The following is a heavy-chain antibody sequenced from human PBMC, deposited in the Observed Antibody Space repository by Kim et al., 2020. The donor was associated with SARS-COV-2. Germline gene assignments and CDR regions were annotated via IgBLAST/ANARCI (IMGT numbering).Heavy chain of an antibody. CDR3: AKAGGSYYEYYFDY. D-gene: IGHD1-26*01. J-gene: IGHJ4*02. CDR2: ISYDGSNK. Sequence: GGSLRLSCAASGFTFSSYGMHWVRQAPGKGLEWVAVISYDGSNKYYADSVKGRFTISRDNSKNTLYLQMNSLRAEDTAVYYCAKAGGSYYEYYFDYWGQGTLVTVSS. V-gene: IGHV3-30*18. CDR1: GFTFSSYG.